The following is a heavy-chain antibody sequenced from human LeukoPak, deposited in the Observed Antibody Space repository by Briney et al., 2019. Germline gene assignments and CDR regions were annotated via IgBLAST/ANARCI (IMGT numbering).Heavy chain of an antibody. CDR3: ARDTDYGDAFDI. D-gene: IGHD4-17*01. V-gene: IGHV3-48*03. J-gene: IGHJ3*02. Sequence: GGSLRLSCAASGFTFSSYEMNWVRQAPGKGLEWVSYISSSGSTIYYADSVKRRFTISRDNAKNSLYLQMNSLRAEDTAVYYCARDTDYGDAFDIWGQETMVTVSS. CDR2: ISSSGSTI. CDR1: GFTFSSYE.